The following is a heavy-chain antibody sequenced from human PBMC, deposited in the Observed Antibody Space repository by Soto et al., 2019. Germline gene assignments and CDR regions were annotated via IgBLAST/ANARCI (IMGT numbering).Heavy chain of an antibody. CDR1: GFTFSSYG. Sequence: PGGSLRLSCAASGFTFSSYGMHWVRQAPGKGLERVAVIWYDGSNKYYADSVKGRFTISRDNSKNTLYLQMNSLRAEDTAVYYCAREMVRGVITAPYYYYYGMDVWGQGTTVTVSS. J-gene: IGHJ6*02. V-gene: IGHV3-33*01. CDR3: AREMVRGVITAPYYYYYGMDV. CDR2: IWYDGSNK. D-gene: IGHD3-10*01.